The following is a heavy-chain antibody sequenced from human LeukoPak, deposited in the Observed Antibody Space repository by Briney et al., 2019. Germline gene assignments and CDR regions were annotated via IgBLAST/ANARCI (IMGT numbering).Heavy chain of an antibody. CDR2: IYSDGST. J-gene: IGHJ4*02. CDR1: GFTVSDTY. Sequence: GGSLRLSCAASGFTVSDTYLSWVRQAPGKGLEWVSAIYSDGSTHYAGSVKGRFTVSRDSSKNMLNLQMSSLRAEDTAVYYCARDPTTVAGTNWGQGTLVTVSS. V-gene: IGHV3-53*01. D-gene: IGHD6-19*01. CDR3: ARDPTTVAGTN.